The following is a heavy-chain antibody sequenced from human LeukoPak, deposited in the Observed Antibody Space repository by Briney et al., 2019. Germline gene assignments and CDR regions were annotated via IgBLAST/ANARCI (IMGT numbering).Heavy chain of an antibody. CDR3: ARHQYGVNPYYYGMDV. CDR1: GGSISSYY. J-gene: IGHJ6*02. D-gene: IGHD4-17*01. CDR2: IYYSGST. Sequence: SETLSLTCTVSGGSISSYYWSWIRQPPGKGLEWIGYIYYSGSTNYNPSLKSRVTISVDTSKNQFSLKLSSVTAADTAVYYCARHQYGVNPYYYGMDVWGQGTTVTVSS. V-gene: IGHV4-59*08.